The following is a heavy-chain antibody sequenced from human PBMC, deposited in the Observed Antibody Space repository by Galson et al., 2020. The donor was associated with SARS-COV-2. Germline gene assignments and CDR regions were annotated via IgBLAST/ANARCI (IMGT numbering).Heavy chain of an antibody. CDR1: GFTFRSYS. J-gene: IGHJ4*02. D-gene: IGHD3-10*01. CDR3: ARDRGAWFGEFQPYFDY. Sequence: GESLKISCAASGFTFRSYSMNWVRQAPGKGLEWVSSISSSSSYIYYADSVKGRFTISRDNAKNSLYLQMNSLRAEDTAVYYCARDRGAWFGEFQPYFDYWGQGTLVTVSS. CDR2: ISSSSSYI. V-gene: IGHV3-21*01.